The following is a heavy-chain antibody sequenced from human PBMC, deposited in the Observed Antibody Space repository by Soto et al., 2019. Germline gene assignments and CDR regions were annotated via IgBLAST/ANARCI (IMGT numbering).Heavy chain of an antibody. Sequence: GGSLRLSCAASGFTFSSYSMNWVRQAPGKGLEWVSYISSSSSTIYYADSVKGRFTISRDNAKNSLYLQMNSLRAEDTAVYYCARSQDYDAFDIWGQGTMVTVSS. V-gene: IGHV3-48*01. CDR3: ARSQDYDAFDI. CDR1: GFTFSSYS. D-gene: IGHD4-17*01. J-gene: IGHJ3*02. CDR2: ISSSSSTI.